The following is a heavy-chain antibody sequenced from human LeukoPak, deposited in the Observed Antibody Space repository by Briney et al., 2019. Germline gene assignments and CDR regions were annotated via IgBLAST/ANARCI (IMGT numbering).Heavy chain of an antibody. Sequence: ASVKVSCKASGGTFSSYAISWVRQAPGQGLEWMGGIIPIFGTANYAQKFQGRVTITADESASTAYMELSSLRSEDTAVYYCARGGFGAAGTNWFDPWGQGTLVTVSS. D-gene: IGHD6-13*01. V-gene: IGHV1-69*13. CDR2: IIPIFGTA. J-gene: IGHJ5*02. CDR3: ARGGFGAAGTNWFDP. CDR1: GGTFSSYA.